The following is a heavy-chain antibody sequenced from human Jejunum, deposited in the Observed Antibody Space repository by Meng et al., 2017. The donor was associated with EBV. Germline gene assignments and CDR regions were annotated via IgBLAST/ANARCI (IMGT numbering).Heavy chain of an antibody. J-gene: IGHJ4*02. CDR1: GDSVTSAPYC. CDR2: IYNGGTP. V-gene: IGHV4-61*01. Sequence: LPAPRPALVTLSQTFSLPCTVSGDSVTSAPYCGSGIRHPPGKGLGWIGYIYNGGTPNYIPSLRPRATISLDTSKTQFSLKLSSVPAADTAMYYCAYYLSGRGGVGSWGQGTLVTVSS. D-gene: IGHD1-26*01. CDR3: AYYLSGRGGVGS.